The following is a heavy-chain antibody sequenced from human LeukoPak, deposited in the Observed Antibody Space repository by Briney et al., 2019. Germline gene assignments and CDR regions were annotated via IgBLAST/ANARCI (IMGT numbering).Heavy chain of an antibody. V-gene: IGHV3-23*01. Sequence: GGSLRLSCEASGFTFCSYAMSWVRQAPGKGLEWVSGISGSGGSTYYADSVKGRFTISRDNSKNTLYLQMNSLRAEDTAVYYCAKPYAPGYSSGWADFDHWGQGTLVTVSS. J-gene: IGHJ4*02. CDR3: AKPYAPGYSSGWADFDH. CDR2: ISGSGGST. D-gene: IGHD6-19*01. CDR1: GFTFCSYA.